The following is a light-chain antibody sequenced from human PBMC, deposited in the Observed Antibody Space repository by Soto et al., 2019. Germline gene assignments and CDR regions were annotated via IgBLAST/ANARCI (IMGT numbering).Light chain of an antibody. CDR1: QSVSSSY. Sequence: EIGLTQSPGTLSLSPGERATLSCRASQSVSSSYLAWYQQKPGQAPRLLIYGASSRATGVPDRFSGSGSGTDFTLTISRLGPEDFAVYYCQQYDASLLTFGGGTKVEIK. CDR2: GAS. J-gene: IGKJ4*01. CDR3: QQYDASLLT. V-gene: IGKV3-20*01.